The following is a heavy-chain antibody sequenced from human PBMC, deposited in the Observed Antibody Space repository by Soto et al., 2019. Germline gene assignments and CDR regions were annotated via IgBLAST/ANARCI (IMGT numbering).Heavy chain of an antibody. CDR2: IYYSGST. CDR3: ARWTRVDYYDSSGYYDY. D-gene: IGHD3-22*01. J-gene: IGHJ4*02. Sequence: PSETLSLTCTVSGGSISSGGYYWSWIRQHPGKGLEWIGYIYYSGSTYYNPSLKSRVTISVDTSKNQFSLKLSSVTAADTAVYYCARWTRVDYYDSSGYYDYWGQGTLVTVYS. CDR1: GGSISSGGYY. V-gene: IGHV4-31*03.